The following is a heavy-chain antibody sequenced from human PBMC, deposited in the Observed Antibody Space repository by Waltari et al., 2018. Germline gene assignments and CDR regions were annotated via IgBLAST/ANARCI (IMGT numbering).Heavy chain of an antibody. J-gene: IGHJ6*02. CDR3: ARTPGFRVRGGWWYYGMDV. Sequence: QVQLQESGPGLVKPSETLSLTCTVSGGSISSHYWSWIRQPPGKGWEWIGYIYYSGSTNYNPSLKSRVTISVDTSKNQFSLKLSSVTAADTAVYYCARTPGFRVRGGWWYYGMDVWGQGTTVTVSS. V-gene: IGHV4-59*11. D-gene: IGHD2-8*02. CDR1: GGSISSHY. CDR2: IYYSGST.